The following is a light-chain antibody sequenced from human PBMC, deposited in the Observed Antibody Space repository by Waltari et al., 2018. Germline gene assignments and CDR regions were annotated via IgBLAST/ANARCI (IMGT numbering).Light chain of an antibody. V-gene: IGKV1-5*03. J-gene: IGKJ2*03. CDR1: QSIRHW. CDR3: QQYHTFYS. CDR2: KTS. Sequence: DIQMTQSPSTLSASVGDTVTITCRASQSIRHWLAWYQQKLGKAPKLLIYKTSILERGVPSRFSGVGSETEFALTISSLQPDDFATYHCQQYHTFYSFGQGTKLEIK.